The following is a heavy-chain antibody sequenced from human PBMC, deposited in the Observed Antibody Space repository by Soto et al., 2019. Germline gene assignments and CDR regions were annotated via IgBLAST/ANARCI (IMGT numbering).Heavy chain of an antibody. CDR2: IKQDGSEK. V-gene: IGHV3-7*03. D-gene: IGHD3-10*01. Sequence: QPGGSLRLSCAASGFTFSSYWMSWVRQAPGKGLEWVANIKQDGSEKYYVDSVKGRFTISRDNAKNSLYLQMNSLRAEDTAVYYCARVNFPIRGPNWFDPWGQGTLVTVSS. J-gene: IGHJ5*02. CDR3: ARVNFPIRGPNWFDP. CDR1: GFTFSSYW.